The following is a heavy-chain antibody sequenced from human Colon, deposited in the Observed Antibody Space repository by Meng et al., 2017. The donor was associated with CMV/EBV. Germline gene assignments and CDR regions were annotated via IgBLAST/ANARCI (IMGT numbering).Heavy chain of an antibody. CDR1: VYTFTSYA. J-gene: IGHJ4*02. CDR2: INTNTGNP. D-gene: IGHD6-19*01. Sequence: QVQLVQSGSELKKPXXXXMVXXKASVYTFTSYAMNWVRQAPGQGLEWMGWINTNTGNPTYAQGFTGRFVFSLDTSVSTAYLQISSLKAEDTAVYYCARDKIAVAGITGDYWGQGTLVTVAS. CDR3: ARDKIAVAGITGDY. V-gene: IGHV7-4-1*02.